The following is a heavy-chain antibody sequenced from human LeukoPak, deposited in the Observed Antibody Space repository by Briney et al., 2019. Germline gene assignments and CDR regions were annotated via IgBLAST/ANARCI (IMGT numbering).Heavy chain of an antibody. Sequence: GGSLRPSCAASGFTFSIYEMNWVRQAPGKGLEWVSSSSGSTIYYADSVKGRFTISRDNAKNSLYLQMNSLRAEDTAIYYCAREDSSGLDYWGQGTLVTVSS. CDR2: SSSGSTI. CDR1: GFTFSIYE. J-gene: IGHJ4*02. D-gene: IGHD6-19*01. V-gene: IGHV3-48*03. CDR3: AREDSSGLDY.